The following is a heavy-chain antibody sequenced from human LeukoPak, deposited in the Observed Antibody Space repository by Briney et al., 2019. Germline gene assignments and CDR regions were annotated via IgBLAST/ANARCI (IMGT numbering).Heavy chain of an antibody. Sequence: ASVKVSCKASGYTFTSYAMHWVRQAPGQRLEWMGWINAGNGNTKYSQKFQGRVTITRDTSASAAYMELSSLRSEDTAVYYCARSNWGGRGANFDYWGQGTLVTVSS. CDR1: GYTFTSYA. J-gene: IGHJ4*02. D-gene: IGHD2-21*01. CDR3: ARSNWGGRGANFDY. CDR2: INAGNGNT. V-gene: IGHV1-3*01.